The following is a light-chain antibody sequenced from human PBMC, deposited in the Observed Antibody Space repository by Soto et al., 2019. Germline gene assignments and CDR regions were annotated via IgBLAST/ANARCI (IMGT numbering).Light chain of an antibody. V-gene: IGKV3-20*01. CDR3: QQYSSSLWT. CDR2: GAS. J-gene: IGKJ1*01. Sequence: EIKITQPPSTLSVSPGERATLYCRASQSLSSRNLAWYQQKPGQAPRLLIYGASSRATGIPDRFSGSGSGTDFTLTISRLEPEDFAVYYCQQYSSSLWTFGQGTKVDI. CDR1: QSLSSRN.